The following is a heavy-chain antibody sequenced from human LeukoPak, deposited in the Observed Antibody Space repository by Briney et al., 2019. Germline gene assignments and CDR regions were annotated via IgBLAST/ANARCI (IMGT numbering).Heavy chain of an antibody. Sequence: GRSLRLSCAASGFTFDDYAMHWVRQAPGKGLEWVGRIKSKTDGGTTDYAAPVKGRFTISRDDSKNTLYLQMNSLKTEDTAVYYCTTGGAEVVAATGTDYWGQGTLVTVSS. CDR2: IKSKTDGGTT. CDR1: GFTFDDYA. D-gene: IGHD2-15*01. V-gene: IGHV3-15*01. CDR3: TTGGAEVVAATGTDY. J-gene: IGHJ4*02.